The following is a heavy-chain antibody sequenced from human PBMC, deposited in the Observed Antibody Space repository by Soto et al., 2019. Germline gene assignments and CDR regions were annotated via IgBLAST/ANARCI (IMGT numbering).Heavy chain of an antibody. J-gene: IGHJ5*01. V-gene: IGHV3-15*01. CDR2: IKSGGST. Sequence: DVQLVESGGGLIKPGGSLRLSCTASGFIFSDAWMTWVRQAPGKGLEWVGRIKSGGSTDYAAPVKGRFTISRDDPINTVYLQMNSLKIEDTAVYYCSWSVTNFFASWGQGTLVTVSS. D-gene: IGHD3-3*01. CDR3: SWSVTNFFAS. CDR1: GFIFSDAW.